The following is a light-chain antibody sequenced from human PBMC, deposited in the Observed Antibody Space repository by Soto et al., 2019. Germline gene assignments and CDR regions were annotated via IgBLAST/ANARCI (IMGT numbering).Light chain of an antibody. J-gene: IGKJ1*01. Sequence: EIVSTQSPATLSLSPGEGATLSCRASQSVSSYLAWYQQKPGQAPRLLIYDASNRATGIPARFSGSGSGTDFTLTISSLEPEDFAVYYCQQRSNWSWTFGQGTKVDIK. V-gene: IGKV3-11*01. CDR1: QSVSSY. CDR2: DAS. CDR3: QQRSNWSWT.